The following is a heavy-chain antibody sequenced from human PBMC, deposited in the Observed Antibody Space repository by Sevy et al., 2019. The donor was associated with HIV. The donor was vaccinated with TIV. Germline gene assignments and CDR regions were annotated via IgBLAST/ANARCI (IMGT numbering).Heavy chain of an antibody. CDR1: GFTFSIYF. D-gene: IGHD3-10*01. V-gene: IGHV3-21*01. CDR2: ISSGSSYI. CDR3: ARGDYYGSLYYFDY. J-gene: IGHJ4*02. Sequence: GGSLRLSCAASGFTFSIYFMNWVRQAPGKGLEWVSSISSGSSYIFYADSLKGRFTISRDNAKNSLYLHMNSLRAEDTAVYYCARGDYYGSLYYFDYWGPGTLVTVSS.